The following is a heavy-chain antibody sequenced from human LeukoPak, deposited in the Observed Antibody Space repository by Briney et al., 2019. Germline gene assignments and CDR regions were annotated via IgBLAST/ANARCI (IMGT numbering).Heavy chain of an antibody. J-gene: IGHJ6*03. CDR1: GGTFSSYA. D-gene: IGHD4-17*01. CDR3: ARVGGNDYGWSHYMDV. V-gene: IGHV1-69*13. Sequence: GASVKVSCKASGGTFSSYAISWVRQAPGQGLEWMGGIIPIFGTANYAQKFQGRVTIIADESTSTAYMELSSLRSEDTAVYYCARVGGNDYGWSHYMDVWGKGTTVT. CDR2: IIPIFGTA.